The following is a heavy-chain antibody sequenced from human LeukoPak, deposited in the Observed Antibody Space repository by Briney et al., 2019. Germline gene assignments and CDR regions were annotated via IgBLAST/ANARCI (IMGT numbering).Heavy chain of an antibody. D-gene: IGHD6-19*01. CDR2: ISGSGGST. Sequence: PGGSLRLSCAASGFIFSSYAMNWVRQAPGKGLEWVSAISGSGGSTYYADSVKGRFTISRDNSKSTLYLQMNSLRAEDTAVYYCAKDKGSGWFRDNWFDPWGQGTLVTVSS. CDR3: AKDKGSGWFRDNWFDP. V-gene: IGHV3-23*01. CDR1: GFIFSSYA. J-gene: IGHJ5*02.